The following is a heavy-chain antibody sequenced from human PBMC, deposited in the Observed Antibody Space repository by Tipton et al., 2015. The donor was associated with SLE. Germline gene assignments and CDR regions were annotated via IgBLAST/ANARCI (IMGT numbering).Heavy chain of an antibody. Sequence: LRLSCTVSGGSISSYYWRWIRLPPGKGLEWIGEINHSGSTNYNPSLKSRVSISVDTSKNQFSLKLSSVTAADTAVYYCARGMTTLRYWGQGTLVTVSS. CDR1: GGSISSYY. CDR3: ARGMTTLRY. CDR2: INHSGST. V-gene: IGHV4-34*01. J-gene: IGHJ4*02. D-gene: IGHD4-11*01.